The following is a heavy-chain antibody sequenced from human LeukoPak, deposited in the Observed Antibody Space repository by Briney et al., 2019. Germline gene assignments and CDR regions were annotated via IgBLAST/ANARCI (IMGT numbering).Heavy chain of an antibody. D-gene: IGHD1-26*01. CDR1: GGSISSGGYY. CDR3: ARDRSGSSGRYFDL. CDR2: IYHSGST. J-gene: IGHJ2*01. Sequence: PSETLSLTCTVSGGSISSGGYYWSWIRQPPGKGLEWIGYIYHSGSTYYNPSLKSRVTISVDRSKNQFSLKLSSVTAADTAVYYCARDRSGSSGRYFDLWGRGTLVTVSS. V-gene: IGHV4-30-2*01.